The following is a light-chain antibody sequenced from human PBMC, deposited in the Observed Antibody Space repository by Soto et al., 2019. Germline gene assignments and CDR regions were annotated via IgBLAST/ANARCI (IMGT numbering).Light chain of an antibody. CDR1: SSNIGAGYD. CDR2: GNI. Sequence: QSVLTQPPSVSGASGQRVTISCTGSSSNIGAGYDIHWYQQLPGTAPKLLIYGNINRPSGVPDRFSGSASGTSASLAITGLQAEDEADYYCQSYDSGLNVVVFGGGTKLTVL. J-gene: IGLJ2*01. V-gene: IGLV1-40*01. CDR3: QSYDSGLNVVV.